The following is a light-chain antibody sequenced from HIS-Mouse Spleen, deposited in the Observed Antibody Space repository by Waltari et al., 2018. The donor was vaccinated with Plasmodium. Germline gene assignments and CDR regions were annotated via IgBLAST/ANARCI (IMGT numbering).Light chain of an antibody. V-gene: IGLV2-23*03. CDR3: CSYAGSSTFVV. J-gene: IGLJ2*01. CDR2: EGS. Sequence: QSAQTQPASVSGSPGQSITISCTGTSSDVGSYNLVSWYQQHPGKAPKLMIYEGSKRPSGVSNRVSGSKSGNTASLTISGLQAEDEADYYCCSYAGSSTFVVFGGGTKLTVL. CDR1: SSDVGSYNL.